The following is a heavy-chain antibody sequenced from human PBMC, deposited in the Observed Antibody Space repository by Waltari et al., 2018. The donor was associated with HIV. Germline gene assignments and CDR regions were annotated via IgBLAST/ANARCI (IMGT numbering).Heavy chain of an antibody. CDR3: ARGTTGLRLPRRYFDY. CDR1: VGSFNDYY. Sequence: QQHLQQWGAGLVKPSETLSLTCAVYVGSFNDYYWTWIRQSPGKGLEWIGEINHSGEANYKSSRRGRVTMSVNTAKNQVSLKLFSVTAAGTAVYYCARGTTGLRLPRRYFDYWGQGTLVAVSS. D-gene: IGHD1-1*01. V-gene: IGHV4-34*01. CDR2: INHSGEA. J-gene: IGHJ4*02.